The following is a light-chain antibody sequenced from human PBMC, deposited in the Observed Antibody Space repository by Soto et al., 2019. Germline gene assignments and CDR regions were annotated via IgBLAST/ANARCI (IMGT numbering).Light chain of an antibody. CDR1: QSVSSY. CDR2: RTS. Sequence: EIVMTQSPATVSLSPGERATLSCRASQSVSSYLAWYQQKPGQAPRLLIYRTSNRATGIPDRFSGSGSGTDFTLTISSLQPDDFATYYCQHYNSYSEAFGQGTKVDI. V-gene: IGKV3D-15*01. J-gene: IGKJ1*01. CDR3: QHYNSYSEA.